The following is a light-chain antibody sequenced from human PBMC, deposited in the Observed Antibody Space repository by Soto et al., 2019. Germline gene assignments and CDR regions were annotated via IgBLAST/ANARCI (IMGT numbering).Light chain of an antibody. CDR3: QQYGSSPST. CDR2: GAS. CDR1: QRVSSSY. J-gene: IGKJ2*01. V-gene: IGKV3-20*01. Sequence: EIVLTQSPGTLSLSPGERATLSCRASQRVSSSYLAWYQQTPGQAPRLLIYGASSRATGIPDRFSGSGSGTDFPLTISRLEPEDFAVYYCQQYGSSPSTFGQGTMLEIK.